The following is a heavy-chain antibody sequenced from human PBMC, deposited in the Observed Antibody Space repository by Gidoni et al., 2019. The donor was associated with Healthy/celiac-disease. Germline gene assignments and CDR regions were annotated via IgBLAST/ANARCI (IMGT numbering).Heavy chain of an antibody. J-gene: IGHJ4*02. CDR3: ARDQEGYNYFDY. CDR1: GGSISSGDYY. CDR2: IYYSGST. D-gene: IGHD1-1*01. V-gene: IGHV4-30-4*01. Sequence: QVQLQESGPGLVKPSQTLSLPCTVSGGSISSGDYYWSWIRQPPGKGLEWIGYIYYSGSTYYNPSLKSRVTISVEKSKNQFSLKLSSVTDADTDVYYCARDQEGYNYFDYWGQGTLVTVSS.